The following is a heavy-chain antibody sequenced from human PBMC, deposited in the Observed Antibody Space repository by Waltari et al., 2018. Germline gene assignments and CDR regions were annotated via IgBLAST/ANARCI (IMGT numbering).Heavy chain of an antibody. CDR2: MNPNSGNT. V-gene: IGHV1-8*01. CDR1: GYTFPSYD. CDR3: ASFSVGARHFDY. D-gene: IGHD1-26*01. Sequence: QVQLVQSGAEVKKPGASVKVSCKASGYTFPSYDINWVRQATGQGLEWMGWMNPNSGNTGYAQKFQGRVTMTRNTSISTAYMELSSLRSEDTAVYYCASFSVGARHFDYWGQGTLVTVSS. J-gene: IGHJ4*02.